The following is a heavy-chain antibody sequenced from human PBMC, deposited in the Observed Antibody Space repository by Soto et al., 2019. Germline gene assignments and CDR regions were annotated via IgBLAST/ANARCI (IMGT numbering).Heavy chain of an antibody. Sequence: LRLSCAAPGFTFNTYGMHWVRQAPGKGLEWVAVISYDGSDKFYADSVKGRFTISRDNSKNALYLQMSSLRPEDTAIYYCAKSPNFYCSSPNCYKYYFDYWGQGTLVTVSS. CDR1: GFTFNTYG. D-gene: IGHD2-2*02. CDR2: ISYDGSDK. CDR3: AKSPNFYCSSPNCYKYYFDY. V-gene: IGHV3-30*18. J-gene: IGHJ4*02.